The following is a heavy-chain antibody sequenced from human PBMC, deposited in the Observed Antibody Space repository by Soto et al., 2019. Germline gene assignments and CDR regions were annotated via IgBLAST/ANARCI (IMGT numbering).Heavy chain of an antibody. CDR3: ARRGIWFGEYTFFDY. D-gene: IGHD3-10*01. V-gene: IGHV5-51*01. CDR1: GYSYTSYW. CDR2: IYPGDSDT. Sequence: ESLKISCKGSGYSYTSYWIGWVRQMPWKGLEWMGIIYPGDSDTRYSPSFQGQVTISADKSISTAYLQWSSLKASDTAMYYCARRGIWFGEYTFFDYWGQGTLVTVSS. J-gene: IGHJ4*02.